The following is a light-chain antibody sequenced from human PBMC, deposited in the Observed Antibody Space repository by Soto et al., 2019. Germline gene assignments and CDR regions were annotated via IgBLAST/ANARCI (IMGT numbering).Light chain of an antibody. J-gene: IGKJ5*01. V-gene: IGKV3-20*01. CDR1: QSVSSSY. CDR3: QQYGSSLIT. CDR2: GAS. Sequence: VFTQSPGTLSFSPKERATLSCRASQSVSSSYLAWYQHKPGQAPRLLIYGASSRATGIPDRFSGSGSGTDFTLTISRLEPEDFAVYYCQQYGSSLITFGQGTRLEI.